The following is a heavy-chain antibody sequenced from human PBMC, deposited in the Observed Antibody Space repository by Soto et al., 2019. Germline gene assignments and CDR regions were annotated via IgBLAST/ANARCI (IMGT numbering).Heavy chain of an antibody. D-gene: IGHD6-19*01. CDR1: GGSISSSSYY. Sequence: SETLSLTCTVSGGSISSSSYYWGWIRQPPGTGLEWIGSIYYSGSTYYNPSLKSRVTISVDTSKNQFSLKLSSVTAADTAVYYCARHFDSSGWYTLFDYWGQGILVTVSS. CDR2: IYYSGST. J-gene: IGHJ4*02. V-gene: IGHV4-39*01. CDR3: ARHFDSSGWYTLFDY.